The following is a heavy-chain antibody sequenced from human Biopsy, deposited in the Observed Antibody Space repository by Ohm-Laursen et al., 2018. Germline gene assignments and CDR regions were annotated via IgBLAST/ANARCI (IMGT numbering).Heavy chain of an antibody. CDR3: GRGQTVAPGYYGMDV. J-gene: IGHJ6*02. CDR1: GFTFSPYS. CDR2: ISSSGSFI. V-gene: IGHV3-21*01. Sequence: GSLRLSCTAPGFTFSPYSMNWVRQAPGQGLEWVSSISSSGSFIYFADSVKGRFTISRDNARNSLYLQMNSLRAEDTAVYYCGRGQTVAPGYYGMDVWGQGTTVTVS. D-gene: IGHD4-17*01.